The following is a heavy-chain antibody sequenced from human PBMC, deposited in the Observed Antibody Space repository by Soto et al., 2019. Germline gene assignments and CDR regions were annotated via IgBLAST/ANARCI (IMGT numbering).Heavy chain of an antibody. CDR2: ISSSSSTI. J-gene: IGHJ6*02. Sequence: GGSLRLSCAASGFTFSSYSMNWVRQAPGKGLEWVSYISSSSSTIYYADSVKGRFTISRDNAKNSLYLQMNSLRDEDTAVYYCARETLTQPLYYYDSSGPYYGMDVWGQGTTVTVSS. V-gene: IGHV3-48*02. CDR3: ARETLTQPLYYYDSSGPYYGMDV. D-gene: IGHD3-22*01. CDR1: GFTFSSYS.